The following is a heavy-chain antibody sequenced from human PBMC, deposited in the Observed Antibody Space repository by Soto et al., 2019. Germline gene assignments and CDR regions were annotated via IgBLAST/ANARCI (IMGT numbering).Heavy chain of an antibody. D-gene: IGHD2-2*02. V-gene: IGHV3-21*01. CDR2: ISSPSDI. Sequence: PGGSLRLSCVGSGFTFSTYSINWVRQAPGKGLEWVSSISSPSDIYYADSVKGRFTISRDNAKNSVSLQMNSLRAEDTAVYYCAREYTAWPLAYGLDVWGQGTTVTSP. CDR3: AREYTAWPLAYGLDV. J-gene: IGHJ6*02. CDR1: GFTFSTYS.